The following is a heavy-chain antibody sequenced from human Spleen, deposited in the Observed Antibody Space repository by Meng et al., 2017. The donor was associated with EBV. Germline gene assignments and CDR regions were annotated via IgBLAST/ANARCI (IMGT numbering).Heavy chain of an antibody. CDR1: GYTFTSYD. CDR3: ARGGSGLNFFDP. D-gene: IGHD3-22*01. V-gene: IGHV1-8*01. J-gene: IGHJ5*02. Sequence: QGQLVQSGAEVKKPGASVKVSCKVSGYTFTSYDFNWVRQAPGQGLEWMGWMNPNSGITGYAQKFQGRVTMTRDRSTNTAYMELSSLTSEDTAVYYCARGGSGLNFFDPWGQGTPVTVSS. CDR2: MNPNSGIT.